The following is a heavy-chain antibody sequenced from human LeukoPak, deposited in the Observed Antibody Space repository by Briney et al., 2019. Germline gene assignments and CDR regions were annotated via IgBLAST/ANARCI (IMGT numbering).Heavy chain of an antibody. CDR2: IRYDGSNK. Sequence: GGSLKLSCAASGFTFSSYGVHWVRQAPGKGLEWVAFIRYDGSNKYYADSVKGRFTISRDNSKNTLYLQMNSLRAEDTAVYYCANERFDYWGQGTLVTVSS. CDR1: GFTFSSYG. V-gene: IGHV3-30*02. J-gene: IGHJ4*02. CDR3: ANERFDY.